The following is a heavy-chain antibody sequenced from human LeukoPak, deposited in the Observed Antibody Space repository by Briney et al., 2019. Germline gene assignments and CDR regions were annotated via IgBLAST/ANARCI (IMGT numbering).Heavy chain of an antibody. CDR2: IYYSGST. Sequence: SETLSLTCTVSGGSISSHYWSWIRQPPGKGLEWIGYIYYSGSTNYNPSLKSRVTISVDTSKNQFSLKLSSVIAADTAVYYCARGAVPHRAYYYYYGMDVWGQGTTVTVSS. V-gene: IGHV4-59*11. D-gene: IGHD1-1*01. CDR3: ARGAVPHRAYYYYYGMDV. J-gene: IGHJ6*02. CDR1: GGSISSHY.